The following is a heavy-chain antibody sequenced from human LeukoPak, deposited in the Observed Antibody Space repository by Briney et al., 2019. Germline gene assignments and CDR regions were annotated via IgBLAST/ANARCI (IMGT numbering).Heavy chain of an antibody. CDR2: ISYDGSNK. D-gene: IGHD3-9*01. V-gene: IGHV3-30-3*01. CDR3: ARGNDILTGSLDAEYFQH. CDR1: GFTFSSYA. Sequence: GRSLRLSCAASGFTFSSYAMHWVRQAPGKGLEWVAVISYDGSNKYYADSVKGRFTISRDNSKNTLYLQINSLRAEDTAVYYCARGNDILTGSLDAEYFQHWGQGTLVTVSS. J-gene: IGHJ1*01.